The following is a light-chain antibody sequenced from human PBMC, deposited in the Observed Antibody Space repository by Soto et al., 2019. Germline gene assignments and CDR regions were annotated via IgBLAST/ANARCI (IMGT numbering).Light chain of an antibody. J-gene: IGKJ3*01. Sequence: EIVMTQSPATLSVSPGERATLSCRARQSVSSNLAWYQQKPGQAPRLLIYGASTRATGIPARFSGSGSGTEFTLTISSLQSEDVEVYYCQQYNNWPFTFGPGTKVDLK. CDR2: GAS. V-gene: IGKV3-15*01. CDR3: QQYNNWPFT. CDR1: QSVSSN.